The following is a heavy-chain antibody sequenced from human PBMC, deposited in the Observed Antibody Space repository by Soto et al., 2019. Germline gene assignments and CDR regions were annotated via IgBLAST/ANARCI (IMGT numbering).Heavy chain of an antibody. D-gene: IGHD5-18*01. CDR1: GFTFGDYA. CDR2: IRSKAYGGTT. V-gene: IGHV3-49*03. Sequence: GWSLRLSCTASGFTFGDYAMSWFRQAPGKGLEWVGFIRSKAYGGTTEYAASVKGRFTISRDDSKSIAYLQMNSLKTEDTAVYYCTRDEHSGYSYGWGYYYYMDVWGKGTTVTVSS. J-gene: IGHJ6*03. CDR3: TRDEHSGYSYGWGYYYYMDV.